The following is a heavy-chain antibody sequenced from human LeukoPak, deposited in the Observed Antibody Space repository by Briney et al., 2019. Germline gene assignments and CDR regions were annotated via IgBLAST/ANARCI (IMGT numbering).Heavy chain of an antibody. Sequence: ASVKVSCKASGYTFTGYYMHWVRQAPGQGLEWMGWINPNSGGTNYAQKFQGRVTMTRDTSISTAYMELSRLRSDDTTVYYCARSATLYSGGYYYYMDVWGKGTTVTISS. CDR1: GYTFTGYY. CDR2: INPNSGGT. CDR3: ARSATLYSGGYYYYMDV. V-gene: IGHV1-2*02. J-gene: IGHJ6*03. D-gene: IGHD2-15*01.